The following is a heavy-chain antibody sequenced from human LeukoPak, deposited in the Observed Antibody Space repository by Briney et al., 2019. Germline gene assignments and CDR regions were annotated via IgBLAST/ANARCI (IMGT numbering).Heavy chain of an antibody. Sequence: GSLRLSCAASGFTFSSYWMSWVRQAPGKGLEWIGYIYYSGSTNYNPSLKSRVTISVDTSKNQFSLKLSSVTAADTAVYYCAREYSSSGDAFDIWGQGTMVTVSS. V-gene: IGHV4-59*01. CDR3: AREYSSSGDAFDI. CDR1: GFTFSSYW. CDR2: IYYSGST. D-gene: IGHD6-6*01. J-gene: IGHJ3*02.